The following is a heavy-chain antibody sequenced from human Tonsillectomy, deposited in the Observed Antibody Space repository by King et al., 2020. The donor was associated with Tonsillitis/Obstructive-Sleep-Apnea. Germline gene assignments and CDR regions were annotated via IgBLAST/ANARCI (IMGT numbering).Heavy chain of an antibody. Sequence: EEQLVQSGAEVKKPGESLKIACKASGYNFPTSWIGWVRQMPGKGLEWMGSIFPVDSDSRYSASFQGQVTMSADKSISTAYLQWSSLKASDTAMYYCARGYCISTSCYAPFDHWGHGTLVTVSS. CDR3: ARGYCISTSCYAPFDH. CDR2: IFPVDSDS. D-gene: IGHD2-2*01. CDR1: GYNFPTSW. J-gene: IGHJ4*01. V-gene: IGHV5-51*01.